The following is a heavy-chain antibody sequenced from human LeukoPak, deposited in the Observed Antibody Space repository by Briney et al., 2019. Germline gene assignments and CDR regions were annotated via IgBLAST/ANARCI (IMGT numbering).Heavy chain of an antibody. Sequence: GGSLSLSCAASGFTFTTYYMSWIPQAQGTRLEWVSYISTTGSYTNYADSVKGRFTISRDNAKNSVFLQMNSLRAEDTAVYYCARENTYGSGTYYYYGIDVWGQGTTVTVSS. J-gene: IGHJ6*02. D-gene: IGHD3-10*01. CDR1: GFTFTTYY. CDR2: ISTTGSYT. CDR3: ARENTYGSGTYYYYGIDV. V-gene: IGHV3-11*05.